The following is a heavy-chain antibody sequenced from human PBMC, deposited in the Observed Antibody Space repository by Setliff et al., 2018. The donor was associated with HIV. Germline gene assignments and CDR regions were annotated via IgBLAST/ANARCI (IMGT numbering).Heavy chain of an antibody. CDR1: GGSISSGGYY. CDR3: ARKESYGNGGLYYFDY. Sequence: SETLSLTCTVSGGSISSGGYYWSWIRQHPGKGLEWIGYIYYSGSTYYNPSLKSRVTISVDTSKNQSSLKLSSVTAADTAVYYCARKESYGNGGLYYFDYWGQGTLVTVSS. D-gene: IGHD2-8*02. V-gene: IGHV4-39*01. J-gene: IGHJ4*02. CDR2: IYYSGST.